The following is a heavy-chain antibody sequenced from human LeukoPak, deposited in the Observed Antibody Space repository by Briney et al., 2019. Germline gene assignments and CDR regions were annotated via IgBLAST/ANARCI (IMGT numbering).Heavy chain of an antibody. Sequence: GGSLRLSCAASGFTVSSNHMSWVRQAPGKWLEGVSVIYSGGSTYYADSVKGRFTISRDNSKNTLYLQMNSLRADDTAVYYCARDLAYFASGKQNYWGQGTLVTVSS. CDR1: GFTVSSNH. CDR3: ARDLAYFASGKQNY. V-gene: IGHV3-66*01. J-gene: IGHJ4*02. CDR2: IYSGGST. D-gene: IGHD3-10*01.